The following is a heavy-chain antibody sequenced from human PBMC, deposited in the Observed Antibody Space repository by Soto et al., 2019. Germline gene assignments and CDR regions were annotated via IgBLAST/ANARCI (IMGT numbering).Heavy chain of an antibody. CDR3: ARGPESSSSSDYYYYGMDV. J-gene: IGHJ6*02. D-gene: IGHD6-6*01. CDR1: GGSFSGYY. Sequence: SETLSLTCAVYGGSFSGYYWSWIRQPPGKGLEWIGEINHSGSTNYNPSLKSRVTISVDTSKNQFSLKLSSVTAADTAVYYCARGPESSSSSDYYYYGMDVWGQGTTVTVSS. V-gene: IGHV4-34*01. CDR2: INHSGST.